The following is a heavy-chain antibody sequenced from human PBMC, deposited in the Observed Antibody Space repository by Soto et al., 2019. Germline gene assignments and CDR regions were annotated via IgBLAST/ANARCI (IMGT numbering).Heavy chain of an antibody. J-gene: IGHJ6*02. Sequence: QVQLVQSGAEVKKPGSSVKVSCKASGGTFSSYAISWVRQAPGQGLEWMGGIIPIFGTANYAQKFQGRVTITADEPTSTAYMVLSSLRSEDTAVYYCARDRAWNRLDYYGMDVWGQGTTVTVSS. CDR1: GGTFSSYA. V-gene: IGHV1-69*01. CDR3: ARDRAWNRLDYYGMDV. CDR2: IIPIFGTA. D-gene: IGHD1-1*01.